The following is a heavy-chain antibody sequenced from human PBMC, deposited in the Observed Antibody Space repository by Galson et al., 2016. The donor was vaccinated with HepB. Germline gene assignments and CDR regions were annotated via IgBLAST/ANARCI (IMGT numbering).Heavy chain of an antibody. Sequence: SETLSLTCTVSSGAIGSYYWSWIRHLPGKGLEWIGCRTSGGSINYNPSLKSRVSMSIDTSKNQFSLNVASVTAADSALYYCARGLVQGSWSPTHPFDLCGQGTMVTVSS. V-gene: IGHV4-59*01. J-gene: IGHJ3*01. CDR1: SGAIGSYY. CDR2: RTSGGSI. CDR3: ARGLVQGSWSPTHPFDL. D-gene: IGHD6-13*01.